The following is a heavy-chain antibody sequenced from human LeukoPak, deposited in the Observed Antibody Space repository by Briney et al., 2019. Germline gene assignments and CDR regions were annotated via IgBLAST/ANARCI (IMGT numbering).Heavy chain of an antibody. D-gene: IGHD6-19*01. CDR3: ARGRPGSAVAGFDL. Sequence: SETLSLTCTVPGGSISPYYWSWIRQSPGRGLEWIAYISYSGSTSYNPSLKSRVTISVDTSKNQFSLKLSSVTAADTAVFYCARGRPGSAVAGFDLWGRGTLVTVSS. CDR1: GGSISPYY. V-gene: IGHV4-59*01. CDR2: ISYSGST. J-gene: IGHJ2*01.